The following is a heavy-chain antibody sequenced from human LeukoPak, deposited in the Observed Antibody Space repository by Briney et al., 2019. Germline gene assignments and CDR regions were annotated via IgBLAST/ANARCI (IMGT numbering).Heavy chain of an antibody. Sequence: PGGSLRLSCAASGFTLSSYAMHWVRQAPGKGLEWVAVISYDGSNKYYADSVKGRFTISRDNSKNTLYLQMNSLRAEDTAVYYCARDLRIVGAQLGYWGQGTLVTVSS. CDR1: GFTLSSYA. J-gene: IGHJ4*02. CDR3: ARDLRIVGAQLGY. CDR2: ISYDGSNK. D-gene: IGHD1-26*01. V-gene: IGHV3-30-3*01.